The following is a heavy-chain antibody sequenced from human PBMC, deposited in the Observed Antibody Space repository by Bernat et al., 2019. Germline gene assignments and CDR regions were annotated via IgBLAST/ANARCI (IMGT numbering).Heavy chain of an antibody. CDR3: AKDLEQQLAPIYNY. Sequence: QVQLVESGGGVVQPGGSLRLSCAASGFTFSSYGMHWVRQAPGKGLEWVAFIRYDGSNKYYADSVKGRFTISRDNSKNTLYLQMNSLRAEDTAVYYCAKDLEQQLAPIYNYWGQGTLVTVSS. D-gene: IGHD6-13*01. J-gene: IGHJ4*02. CDR2: IRYDGSNK. CDR1: GFTFSSYG. V-gene: IGHV3-30*02.